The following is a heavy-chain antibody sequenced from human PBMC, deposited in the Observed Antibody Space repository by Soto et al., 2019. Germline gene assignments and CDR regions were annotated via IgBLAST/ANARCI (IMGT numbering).Heavy chain of an antibody. J-gene: IGHJ3*02. CDR2: ISGSGGST. CDR3: AKDVTTALLQIDDAFDI. Sequence: EVQLLESGGGLVQPGGSLRLSCAASGFTFSSYAMSWVRQAPGKGLEWVSAISGSGGSTYYADSVKGRFTISRDNSKNTLYLQMNSLSAEDTAVYYCAKDVTTALLQIDDAFDIWGQGTMVTVSS. CDR1: GFTFSSYA. D-gene: IGHD4-4*01. V-gene: IGHV3-23*01.